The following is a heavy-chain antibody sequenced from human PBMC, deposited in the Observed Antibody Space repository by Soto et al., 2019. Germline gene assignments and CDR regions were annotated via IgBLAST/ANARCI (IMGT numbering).Heavy chain of an antibody. V-gene: IGHV1-18*01. CDR1: GYTFTSYG. CDR2: ISAYNGNT. Sequence: QVQLVQSGAEVKKPGASVKVSCKASGYTFTSYGISWVRQAPGQGLEWMGWISAYNGNTNYAQKLQGGVTMTTDPSTSTAYMELRSLRSDDTAVYYCARESTAVAFRLHYGMDVWGEGTTVTVSS. CDR3: ARESTAVAFRLHYGMDV. J-gene: IGHJ6*04. D-gene: IGHD6-19*01.